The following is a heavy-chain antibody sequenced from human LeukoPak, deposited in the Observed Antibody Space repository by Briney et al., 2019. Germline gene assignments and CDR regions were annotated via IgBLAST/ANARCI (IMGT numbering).Heavy chain of an antibody. CDR1: GFTVSSNY. D-gene: IGHD6-13*01. J-gene: IGHJ5*02. Sequence: PGGSLRLSCAASGFTVSSNYMSWVRQAPGKGLEWVSVIYSGGSTYYADSVKGRFTISRDNSKNTLYLQMNSLRAEDTAVYYCARDGITYSSSWGGSWGQGTLVTVSS. CDR2: IYSGGST. CDR3: ARDGITYSSSWGGS. V-gene: IGHV3-53*01.